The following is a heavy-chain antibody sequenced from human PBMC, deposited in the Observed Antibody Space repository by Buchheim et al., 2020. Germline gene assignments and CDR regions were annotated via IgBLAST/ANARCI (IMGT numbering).Heavy chain of an antibody. CDR2: IKQDGSEK. V-gene: IGHV3-7*01. D-gene: IGHD1-1*01. CDR3: AREGTWAVDY. Sequence: EVQLVESGGGLVQPGGSLRLSCAASGFTFSIYWMSWVRQAPGKGLEWVANIKQDGSEKYYVDSVKGRFTISRDNAKHSLYLQMNSLRAEDTAAYYCAREGTWAVDYWGQGTL. J-gene: IGHJ4*02. CDR1: GFTFSIYW.